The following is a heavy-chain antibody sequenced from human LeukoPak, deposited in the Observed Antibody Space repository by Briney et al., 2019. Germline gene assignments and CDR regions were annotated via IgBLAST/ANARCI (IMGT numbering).Heavy chain of an antibody. CDR1: GFTFSSYG. D-gene: IGHD6-13*01. J-gene: IGHJ5*02. Sequence: GGSLRLSCAASGFTFSSYGMHWVRQAPGKGLEWVAVISYDGSNKYYADSVKGRFTISRDNAKNSLYLQMNSLRAEDTAVYYCARDSHLNLAAAGTGFDPWGQGTLVTVSS. CDR2: ISYDGSNK. CDR3: ARDSHLNLAAAGTGFDP. V-gene: IGHV3-30*03.